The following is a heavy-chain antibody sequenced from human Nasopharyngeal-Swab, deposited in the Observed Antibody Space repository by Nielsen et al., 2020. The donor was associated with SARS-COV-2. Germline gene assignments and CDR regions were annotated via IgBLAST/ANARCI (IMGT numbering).Heavy chain of an antibody. J-gene: IGHJ4*02. CDR3: ARALTSMADLAD. Sequence: GGSLRLSCAAPGFTFSSYDMHWVRQATGKGLEWVSAIGTAGDTYYPGSVKGRFTISRENAKNSLYLQMNSLRAGDTAVYYCARALTSMADLADWGQGTLVTVSS. CDR2: IGTAGDT. D-gene: IGHD3-3*01. CDR1: GFTFSSYD. V-gene: IGHV3-13*01.